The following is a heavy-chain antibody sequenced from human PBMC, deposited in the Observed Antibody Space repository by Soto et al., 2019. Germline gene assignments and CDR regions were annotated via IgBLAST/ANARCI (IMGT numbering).Heavy chain of an antibody. V-gene: IGHV3-21*01. CDR2: ISSSSSYI. D-gene: IGHD3-10*01. J-gene: IGHJ4*02. CDR1: GFTFSIYS. Sequence: GGSLRLSCAASGFTFSIYSMNWVRQAPGKGLEWVSSISSSSSYIYYADSVKGRFTISRDNAKNSLYLQMNSLRAEDTAVYYCARGRLWFGELQPHSYWGQGILVTVSS. CDR3: ARGRLWFGELQPHSY.